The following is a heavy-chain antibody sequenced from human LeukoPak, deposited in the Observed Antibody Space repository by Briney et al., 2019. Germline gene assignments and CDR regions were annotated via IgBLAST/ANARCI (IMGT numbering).Heavy chain of an antibody. CDR2: IYYSGST. CDR3: ARRIANRNWFDP. Sequence: PSETLSLTCTVSGGSISSGDYYWSWIRQPPGKGLEWIGYIYYSGSTYYNPSLKSRVTISVDTSKNQFSLMLSSVTAADTAVYYCARRIANRNWFDPWGQGTLVTVSS. J-gene: IGHJ5*02. D-gene: IGHD1/OR15-1a*01. V-gene: IGHV4-30-4*08. CDR1: GGSISSGDYY.